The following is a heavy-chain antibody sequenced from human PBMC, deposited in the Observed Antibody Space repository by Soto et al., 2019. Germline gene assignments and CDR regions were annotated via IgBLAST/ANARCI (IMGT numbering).Heavy chain of an antibody. J-gene: IGHJ6*02. V-gene: IGHV1-69*13. CDR3: ASAPIVVVPAAVYYYYGMDV. Sequence: SVKVSCKASGGTFSSYAISWVRQAPGQGLEWMGGIIPIFGTANYAQKFQGRVTITADESTSTAYMELSSLRSEDTAVYYCASAPIVVVPAAVYYYYGMDVWGQGTKVTVYS. D-gene: IGHD2-2*01. CDR1: GGTFSSYA. CDR2: IIPIFGTA.